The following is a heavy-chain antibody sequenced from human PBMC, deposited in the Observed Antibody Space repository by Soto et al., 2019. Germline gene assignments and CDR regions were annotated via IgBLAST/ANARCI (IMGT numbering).Heavy chain of an antibody. Sequence: PRDSLKISCKGSGYSFTSYWISWVRQMPGKGLEWMGRIDPSDSYTNYSPSFQGHVTISADKSISTAYLQWSSLKASDTAMYYCERHIRGDGYNHRPHDFDYWGKGTLVTVSS. CDR3: ERHIRGDGYNHRPHDFDY. CDR2: IDPSDSYT. D-gene: IGHD5-12*01. J-gene: IGHJ4*02. V-gene: IGHV5-10-1*01. CDR1: GYSFTSYW.